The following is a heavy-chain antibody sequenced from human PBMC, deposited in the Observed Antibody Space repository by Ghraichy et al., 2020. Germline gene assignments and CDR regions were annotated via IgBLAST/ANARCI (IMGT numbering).Heavy chain of an antibody. J-gene: IGHJ6*02. CDR1: GYTFTSYG. Sequence: ASVKVSCKASGYTFTSYGISWVRQAPGQGLEWMGWISAYNGNTNYAQKLQGRVTMTTDTSTSTAYMELRSLRSDDTAVYYCARVSQEAYCSSTSCYGWVYYYYGMDVWGQGTTVTVSS. V-gene: IGHV1-18*04. D-gene: IGHD2-2*01. CDR2: ISAYNGNT. CDR3: ARVSQEAYCSSTSCYGWVYYYYGMDV.